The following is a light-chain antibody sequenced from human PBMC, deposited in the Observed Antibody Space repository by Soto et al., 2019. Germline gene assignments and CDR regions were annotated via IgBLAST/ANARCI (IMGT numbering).Light chain of an antibody. Sequence: EIVLTQSPGTLSLSPGERATLSCRASQSVSSSYLAWYQQKPGQAPRLLIYGASSRATGIPDRFSGSGSGIYFTLTISILEPEDFSVYYCQQYGSSPITFGQGARLEIK. CDR3: QQYGSSPIT. CDR2: GAS. J-gene: IGKJ5*01. V-gene: IGKV3-20*01. CDR1: QSVSSSY.